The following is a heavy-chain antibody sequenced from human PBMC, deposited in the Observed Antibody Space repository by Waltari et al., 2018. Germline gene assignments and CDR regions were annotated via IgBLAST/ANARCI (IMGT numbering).Heavy chain of an antibody. Sequence: EVQLLESGGGLVQPGGSLRLSCAASGFTFSSYAMRWVRKAPGKGLEWVSAISGSGGSTYYADSVKGRFTISRDNSKNTLYLQMNSLRAEDTAVYYCAKLPPNLLVTAIGSRVYYWGQGTLVTVSS. V-gene: IGHV3-23*01. J-gene: IGHJ4*02. CDR2: ISGSGGST. CDR3: AKLPPNLLVTAIGSRVYY. D-gene: IGHD2-21*02. CDR1: GFTFSSYA.